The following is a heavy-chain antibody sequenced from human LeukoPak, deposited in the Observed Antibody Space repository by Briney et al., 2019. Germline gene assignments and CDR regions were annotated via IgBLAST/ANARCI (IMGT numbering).Heavy chain of an antibody. CDR2: ISGSGGST. V-gene: IGHV3-23*01. Sequence: GGSRRLCGAASGFTFSSYAMSWVRQAPGKGLEWVSAISGSGGSTYYADSVKGRFTISRDNSKNTLYLQMNSLRAEDTAVYYCANFRTAAADWGQGTLVTVSS. D-gene: IGHD6-13*01. CDR3: ANFRTAAAD. CDR1: GFTFSSYA. J-gene: IGHJ4*02.